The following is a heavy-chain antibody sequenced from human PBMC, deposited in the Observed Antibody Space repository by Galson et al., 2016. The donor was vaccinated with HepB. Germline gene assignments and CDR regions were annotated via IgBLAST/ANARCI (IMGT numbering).Heavy chain of an antibody. V-gene: IGHV3-73*01. J-gene: IGHJ5*02. D-gene: IGHD6-6*01. CDR1: GFTFSGSA. Sequence: SLRLSCAASGFTFSGSAMHWVRQASGKGLEWLGRIRTKPNNYATAYAESVKGRFTISRDDSKNTAYLQMNSLKIEDTAIYYCTTPQLYSGSSVFGNWFAPWGQGVLVTVSS. CDR2: IRTKPNNYAT. CDR3: TTPQLYSGSSVFGNWFAP.